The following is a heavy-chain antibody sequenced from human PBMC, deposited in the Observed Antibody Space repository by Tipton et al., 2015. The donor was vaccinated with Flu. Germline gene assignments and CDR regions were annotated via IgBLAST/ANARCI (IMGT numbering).Heavy chain of an antibody. CDR3: ATLTGDDY. CDR2: ISSSGSTI. CDR1: GFTFSNYE. Sequence: QLVQSGGGLVQPGGSLRLSCAASGFTFSNYEMNWVRQAPGKGLEWLSYISSSGSTISYADSARGRFTISRDNAKNSLYLQLNSLRAEDTALYYCATLTGDDYWGQGDLVTVSS. V-gene: IGHV3-48*03. J-gene: IGHJ4*02. D-gene: IGHD7-27*01.